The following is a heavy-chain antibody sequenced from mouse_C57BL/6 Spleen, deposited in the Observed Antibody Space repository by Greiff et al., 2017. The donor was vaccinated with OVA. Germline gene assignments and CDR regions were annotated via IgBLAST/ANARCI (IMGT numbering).Heavy chain of an antibody. Sequence: LQPGTELVKPGASVKLSCNASGYTFTSYWMHWVKQRPGQGLEWIGNINPSNGGTNYNEKFKSKATLTVDKSSSTAYMQLSSLTSEDSAVYYCASGTTVPYYFDYWGQGTTLTVSS. J-gene: IGHJ2*01. V-gene: IGHV1-53*01. CDR2: INPSNGGT. CDR1: GYTFTSYW. D-gene: IGHD1-1*01. CDR3: ASGTTVPYYFDY.